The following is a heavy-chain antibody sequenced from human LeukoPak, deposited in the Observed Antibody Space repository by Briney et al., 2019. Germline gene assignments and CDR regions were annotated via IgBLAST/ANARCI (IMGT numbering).Heavy chain of an antibody. CDR2: IYDSGST. CDR1: GFTVSSNY. CDR3: AREFSWSGFFDY. V-gene: IGHV4-59*02. J-gene: IGHJ4*02. Sequence: GSLRLSCAASGFTVSSNYMSWVRQAPGKGLEWIGHIYDSGSTNYNPSLKSRVTISVDTSKNQFSLKLSSVTAADTAVYYCAREFSWSGFFDYWGQGTLVTVSS. D-gene: IGHD3-3*01.